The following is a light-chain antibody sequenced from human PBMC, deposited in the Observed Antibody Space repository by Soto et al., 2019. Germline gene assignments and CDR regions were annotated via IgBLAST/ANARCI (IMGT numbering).Light chain of an antibody. J-gene: IGLJ1*01. Sequence: QSVLTQPPSVSGAPGQRVTISCTGSSSNIGAGYDVHWYQQLPGTAPKLLIYGNTNRPSGVPDRFSGSKSGTSASLAITGLHAEDDADYYCQSYDSSLSGPSFVFGTGTKVTVL. CDR1: SSNIGAGYD. CDR3: QSYDSSLSGPSFV. CDR2: GNT. V-gene: IGLV1-40*01.